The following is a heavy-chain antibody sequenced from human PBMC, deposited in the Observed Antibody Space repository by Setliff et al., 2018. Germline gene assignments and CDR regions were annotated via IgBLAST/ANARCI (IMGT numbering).Heavy chain of an antibody. CDR2: VHDNGET. V-gene: IGHV4-59*02. Sequence: SETLSLTCTVSGVSVASHYWSWIRRAPGTGLEWIAYVHDNGETNQNPSLKSRVTISVDTSKNQFSLKMTSVTAADTAIYYCARGSTGIYDPWGQGILGTV. J-gene: IGHJ5*02. D-gene: IGHD1-1*01. CDR3: ARGSTGIYDP. CDR1: GVSVASHY.